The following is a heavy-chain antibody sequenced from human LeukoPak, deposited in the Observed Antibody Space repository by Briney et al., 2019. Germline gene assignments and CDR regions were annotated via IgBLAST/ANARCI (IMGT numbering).Heavy chain of an antibody. Sequence: SETLSLTCAVYVGSFSGYYWSWIRPPPGKGREWMGEINHSGSTNYNPSLKSRVTISVDTSKKQFSLKLNSVTAADTAVFYCARLGGEWLRFFDNWGQGTLVTVSS. V-gene: IGHV4-34*01. CDR1: VGSFSGYY. D-gene: IGHD5-12*01. CDR2: INHSGST. CDR3: ARLGGEWLRFFDN. J-gene: IGHJ4*02.